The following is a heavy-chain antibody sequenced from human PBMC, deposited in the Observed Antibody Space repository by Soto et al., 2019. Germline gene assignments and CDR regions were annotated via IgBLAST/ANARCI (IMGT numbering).Heavy chain of an antibody. V-gene: IGHV3-30-3*01. CDR2: ISYDGSNK. D-gene: IGHD3-3*01. CDR1: GFTFSSYA. Sequence: GGSLRLSCAASGFTFSSYAMHWVRQAPGKGLEWVAVISYDGSNKYYADSVKGRFTISRDNSKNTLYLQMNSLRAEDTAVYYCARPQNYDFWSGGASPNYYYGMDVWGQGTTVTVYS. CDR3: ARPQNYDFWSGGASPNYYYGMDV. J-gene: IGHJ6*02.